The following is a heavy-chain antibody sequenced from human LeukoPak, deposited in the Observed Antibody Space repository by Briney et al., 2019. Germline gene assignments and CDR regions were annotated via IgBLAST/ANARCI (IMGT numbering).Heavy chain of an antibody. D-gene: IGHD4-11*01. CDR1: GFTFSSYE. V-gene: IGHV3-48*03. CDR3: ADSRNGMADY. J-gene: IGHJ4*02. Sequence: SGGSLRLSCAASGFTFSSYEMSWVRQAPGKGLEWVSYISSSGSTIYYADSVKGRFTISRDNAKNSLYLQMNSLSAQDTDVSSCADSRNGMADYWGQGTLVTVSS. CDR2: ISSSGSTI.